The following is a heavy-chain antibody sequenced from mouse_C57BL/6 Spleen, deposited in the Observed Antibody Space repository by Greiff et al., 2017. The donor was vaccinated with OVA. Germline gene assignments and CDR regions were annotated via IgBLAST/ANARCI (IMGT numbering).Heavy chain of an antibody. D-gene: IGHD2-5*01. CDR2: ISSGGSYT. CDR3: ARRNSNSAMDY. CDR1: GFTFSSYG. V-gene: IGHV5-6*01. Sequence: EVQLKESGGDLVKPGGSLKLSCAASGFTFSSYGMSWVRQTPDKRLEWVATISSGGSYTYYPDSVKGRFTISRDNAKNTLYLQMSSLKSEDTAMYYCARRNSNSAMDYWGQGTSVTVSS. J-gene: IGHJ4*01.